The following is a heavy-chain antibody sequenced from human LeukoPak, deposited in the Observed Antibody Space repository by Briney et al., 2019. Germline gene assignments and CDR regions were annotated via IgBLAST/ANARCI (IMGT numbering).Heavy chain of an antibody. CDR1: RFTFSDYW. J-gene: IGHJ3*02. Sequence: PGGSLRLSCAASRFTFSDYWMSWVRQAPGKGLEWVATIKPDGSETYCVDSVKGRFTISRDNAKNSLYLQMDSLRAEDTAVYYCARERLSAFDIWGHGTLVTVSS. V-gene: IGHV3-7*04. CDR2: IKPDGSET. D-gene: IGHD2/OR15-2a*01. CDR3: ARERLSAFDI.